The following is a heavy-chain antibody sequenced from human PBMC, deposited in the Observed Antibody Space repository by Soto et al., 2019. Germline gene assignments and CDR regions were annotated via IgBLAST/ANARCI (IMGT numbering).Heavy chain of an antibody. CDR1: GYTFTSHD. J-gene: IGHJ4*02. D-gene: IGHD6-6*01. CDR2: LNPYNGKT. V-gene: IGHV1-8*01. CDR3: ARVSSIAARRSFDS. Sequence: QVQLVQSGTEVKTPGASAKVSCKASGYTFTSHDINWVRQATGQGLEWMGWLNPYNGKTAYAQRFQGRVTMTWNATTGTVYLELSSLRSEDTAMYYCARVSSIAARRSFDSWGQGTLVTVSS.